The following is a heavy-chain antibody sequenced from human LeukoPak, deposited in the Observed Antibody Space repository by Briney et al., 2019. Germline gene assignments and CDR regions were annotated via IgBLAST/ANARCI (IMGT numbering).Heavy chain of an antibody. CDR1: VYTYTGYF. D-gene: IGHD6-19*01. CDR2: INPNSGGT. Sequence: GASVKVSCKTSVYTYTGYFMHWVRQAPGQGLEWMGWINPNSGGTNYAQKFQGRVTMTRDTSISTAYIQLTSRRTDDTAGYYCSRYSSGWYFDLWGRGTLVTVSS. V-gene: IGHV1-2*02. J-gene: IGHJ2*01. CDR3: SRYSSGWYFDL.